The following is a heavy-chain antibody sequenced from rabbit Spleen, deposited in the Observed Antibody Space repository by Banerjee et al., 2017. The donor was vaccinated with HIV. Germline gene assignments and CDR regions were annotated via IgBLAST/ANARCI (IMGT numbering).Heavy chain of an antibody. CDR3: ARDLASVVGWNFNL. Sequence: EQLEESGGGLVKPEGSLTLTCKASGVSLNDKDVMCWVRQAPGKGLEWIACIDTNNGDTVYATWAKGRFTISRTSSTTVTLQMTSLTAADTATYFCARDLASVVGWNFNLWGPGTLVTVS. J-gene: IGHJ4*01. V-gene: IGHV1S45*01. D-gene: IGHD3-1*01. CDR1: GVSLNDKDV. CDR2: IDTNNGDT.